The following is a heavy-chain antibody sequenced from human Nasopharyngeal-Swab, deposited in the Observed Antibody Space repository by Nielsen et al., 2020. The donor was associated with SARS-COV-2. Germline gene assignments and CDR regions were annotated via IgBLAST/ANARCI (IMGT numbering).Heavy chain of an antibody. CDR3: TRNLRYFDWFDY. J-gene: IGHJ5*01. Sequence: GESLKISCAASGFTFSSYGMHWVRQAPGKGLEWMAVISYDGSNKYYADSVKGRFTISRDNSKNTLYLQMNSLRAEDTAVYFCTRNLRYFDWFDYWGQGTLVTVSS. D-gene: IGHD4-17*01. CDR1: GFTFSSYG. CDR2: ISYDGSNK. V-gene: IGHV3-30*03.